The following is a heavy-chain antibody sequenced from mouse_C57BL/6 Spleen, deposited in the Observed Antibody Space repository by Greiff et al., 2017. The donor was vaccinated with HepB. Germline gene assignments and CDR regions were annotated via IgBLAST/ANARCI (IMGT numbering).Heavy chain of an antibody. D-gene: IGHD1-1*01. CDR1: GYTFTSYW. J-gene: IGHJ3*01. V-gene: IGHV1-50*01. Sequence: QVQLKQPGAELVKPGASVKLSCKASGYTFTSYWMQWVKQRPGQGLEWIGEIDPSDSYTNYNQKFKGKATLTVDTSSSTAYMQLSSLTSEDSAVYYCAREGYYGIPFAYWGQGTLVTVSA. CDR2: IDPSDSYT. CDR3: AREGYYGIPFAY.